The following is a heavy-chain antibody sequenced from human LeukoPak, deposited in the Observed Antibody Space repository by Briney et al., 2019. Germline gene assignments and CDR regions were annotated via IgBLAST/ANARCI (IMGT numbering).Heavy chain of an antibody. D-gene: IGHD6-6*01. CDR2: INHSGST. CDR3: AGGYLAARPPLHY. J-gene: IGHJ4*02. Sequence: SETLSLTCAVYGGSFSGYYWSWIRQPPGKGLEWIGEINHSGSTNYNPSLKSRVTISVDTSKNQFSLKLSSVTAADTAVYYCAGGYLAARPPLHYWGQGTLVTVSS. V-gene: IGHV4-34*01. CDR1: GGSFSGYY.